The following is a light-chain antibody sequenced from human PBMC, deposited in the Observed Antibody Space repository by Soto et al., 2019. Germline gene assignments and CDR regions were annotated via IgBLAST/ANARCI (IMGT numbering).Light chain of an antibody. Sequence: EIVLTQSPGTLSLSPGERATLSCRASQSVSSSYLAWYQQKPGQAPRLLIYGASSRATGIPDRLSGSGSGTEFTLSISRLEPEDFAVYYCQQYGGSGTFGQGTKVDIK. V-gene: IGKV3-20*01. CDR1: QSVSSSY. CDR2: GAS. J-gene: IGKJ1*01. CDR3: QQYGGSGT.